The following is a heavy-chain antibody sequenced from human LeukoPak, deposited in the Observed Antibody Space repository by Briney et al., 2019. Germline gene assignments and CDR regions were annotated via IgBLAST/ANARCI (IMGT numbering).Heavy chain of an antibody. D-gene: IGHD3-22*01. J-gene: IGHJ4*02. CDR2: LNPSSGGT. CDR1: GYTFTGYY. V-gene: IGHV1-2*02. CDR3: ARDPYYYDSSGPQPFDY. Sequence: ASVKVSCKASGYTFTGYYMHWVRQAPGQGLEWMGWLNPSSGGTNYAQKFQGRVTMTRDKSISTAYMELNRLRSDDTAVYYCARDPYYYDSSGPQPFDYWGQGTLVTVSS.